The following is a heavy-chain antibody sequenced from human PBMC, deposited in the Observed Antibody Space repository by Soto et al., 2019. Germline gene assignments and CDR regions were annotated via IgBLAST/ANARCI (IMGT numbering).Heavy chain of an antibody. CDR3: ARDRGDFWSGYYYGMDV. CDR1: GFTFSSYE. V-gene: IGHV3-48*03. J-gene: IGHJ6*02. CDR2: ISSSGSTI. Sequence: GGSLRLSCAASGFTFSSYEMNWVRQAPGKGLEWVSYISSSGSTIYYADSVKGRFTISRDNAKNSLYLQMNSLRVEDTAVYYCARDRGDFWSGYYYGMDVWGQGTTVTVSS. D-gene: IGHD3-3*01.